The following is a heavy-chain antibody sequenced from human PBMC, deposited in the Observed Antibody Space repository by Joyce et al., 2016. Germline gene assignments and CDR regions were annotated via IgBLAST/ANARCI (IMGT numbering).Heavy chain of an antibody. D-gene: IGHD5-18*01. J-gene: IGHJ3*02. CDR1: GFIINNFG. Sequence: QGQLEESGGGVVQPGTSLRLSCAASGFIINNFGFHWVREAPGKGLDWVAVISYDENKKYYRDSVKGQFTIARDNPKNTVYLQMNSLRAEDTAVYYCTKVGRGQLGKNDAFHIWGQGTMVTVSS. CDR3: TKVGRGQLGKNDAFHI. V-gene: IGHV3-30*18. CDR2: ISYDENKK.